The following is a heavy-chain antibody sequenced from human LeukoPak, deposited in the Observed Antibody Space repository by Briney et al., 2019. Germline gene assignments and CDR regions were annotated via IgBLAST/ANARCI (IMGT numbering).Heavy chain of an antibody. CDR1: GFTFSSYA. Sequence: GGSLRLSCAASGFTFSSYAMSWVRQAPGKGLEWVSAISGSGGSTYYADSVKGRFTISRDNSKNTLYLQMNSLRAEDTAVYYCAKTFGPVVAGAAFEYWGQGTLVTVSS. V-gene: IGHV3-23*01. J-gene: IGHJ4*02. D-gene: IGHD2-2*01. CDR3: AKTFGPVVAGAAFEY. CDR2: ISGSGGST.